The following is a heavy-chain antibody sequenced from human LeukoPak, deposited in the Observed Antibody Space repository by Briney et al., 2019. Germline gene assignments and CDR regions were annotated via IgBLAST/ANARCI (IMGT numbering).Heavy chain of an antibody. Sequence: SVKVSCKASGGTFSSYAISWVRQAPGQGLEWMGGIIPIFGTANYAQKFQGRVTIAADESTSTAYMELSSLRSEDTAVYYCARYSRIAARPGFDYWGQGTLVTVSS. J-gene: IGHJ4*02. CDR3: ARYSRIAARPGFDY. CDR1: GGTFSSYA. D-gene: IGHD6-6*01. V-gene: IGHV1-69*13. CDR2: IIPIFGTA.